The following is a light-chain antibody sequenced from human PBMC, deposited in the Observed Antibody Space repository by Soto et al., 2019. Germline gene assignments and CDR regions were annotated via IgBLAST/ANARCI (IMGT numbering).Light chain of an antibody. V-gene: IGKV3-11*01. CDR1: QSINSY. Sequence: EIVLTQSAASLSLSPGERATLSYRASQSINSYLAWYQQKPGQAPRLLIYDASNRATGIPARFSGSGSGTDFTLTISSLEPEDFAVYYCQQRSNWPLTFGGGTKVEIK. CDR3: QQRSNWPLT. J-gene: IGKJ4*01. CDR2: DAS.